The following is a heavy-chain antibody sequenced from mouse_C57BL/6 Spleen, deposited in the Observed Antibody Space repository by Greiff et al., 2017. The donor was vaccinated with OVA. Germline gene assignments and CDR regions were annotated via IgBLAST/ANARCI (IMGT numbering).Heavy chain of an antibody. J-gene: IGHJ1*03. Sequence: EVQLQQSGPELVKPGASVKISCKASGYTFTDYSMNWVKQSHGKSLEWIGDINPNNGGTSYNQKFKGKATLTVDKSSSTAYMQLRSLTSEDSAVYYGARGAADWDIDVWGTGTTVTVSS. CDR3: ARGAADWDIDV. CDR1: GYTFTDYS. CDR2: INPNNGGT. D-gene: IGHD6-1*01. V-gene: IGHV1-26*01.